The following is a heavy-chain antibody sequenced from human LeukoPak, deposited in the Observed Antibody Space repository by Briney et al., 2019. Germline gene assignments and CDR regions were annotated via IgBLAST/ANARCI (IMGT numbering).Heavy chain of an antibody. Sequence: ASVKVSCKASGYTFTSYDINWVRQATGQGLEWMGWMNPNSGNTGYAQKFQGRVTMTRNTSISTAYMELSSLRSEDTAVYYCARGWRLPRPAPDAFDIWGQGTMVTVSS. V-gene: IGHV1-8*01. CDR3: ARGWRLPRPAPDAFDI. CDR1: GYTFTSYD. CDR2: MNPNSGNT. J-gene: IGHJ3*02. D-gene: IGHD2-21*02.